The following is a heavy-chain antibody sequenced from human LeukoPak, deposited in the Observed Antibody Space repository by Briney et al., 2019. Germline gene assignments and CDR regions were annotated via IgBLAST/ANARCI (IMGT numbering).Heavy chain of an antibody. CDR2: ILSDGSKE. CDR3: ARDSKCSSTSCLGHFHY. Sequence: GGSLRLSCAASGFTFSSYGMHWVRQAPGKGLEWVAVILSDGSKEFYTDSVKGRFTISRDNSKNTLYLQMNSLRAEDTAVYYCARDSKCSSTSCLGHFHYWGQGTLVTVSS. D-gene: IGHD2-2*01. V-gene: IGHV3-30*19. CDR1: GFTFSSYG. J-gene: IGHJ4*02.